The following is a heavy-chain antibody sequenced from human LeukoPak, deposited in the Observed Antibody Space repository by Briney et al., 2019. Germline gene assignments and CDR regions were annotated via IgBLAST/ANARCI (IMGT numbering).Heavy chain of an antibody. CDR1: GFTFSDYY. CDR2: ISFSGTYI. J-gene: IGHJ4*02. V-gene: IGHV3-11*04. D-gene: IGHD5-18*01. CDR3: ARRASTERGHSYGLDY. Sequence: GGSLRLSCAASGFTFSDYYMSWLRQAPGKGLEWVSSISFSGTYIYYADSLKGRITISRDNARRSLFLQMNSLRAEDTAVYYCARRASTERGHSYGLDYWGQGTLVTVSS.